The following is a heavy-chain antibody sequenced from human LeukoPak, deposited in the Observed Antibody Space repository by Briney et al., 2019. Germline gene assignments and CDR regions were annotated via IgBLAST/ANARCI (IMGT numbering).Heavy chain of an antibody. CDR3: ARVAGYCDSTSNCYSDY. J-gene: IGHJ4*02. V-gene: IGHV3-21*01. Sequence: PGGSLRLSCAASGFTFNIYTRNWVRQSPGKGLEWVSSISSSSSNLYYGDSVKGRFTISRDNAKNSLYLQMNSLRAEDTAVYYCARVAGYCDSTSNCYSDYWGQGTLVTVSS. CDR1: GFTFNIYT. CDR2: ISSSSSNL. D-gene: IGHD2-2*01.